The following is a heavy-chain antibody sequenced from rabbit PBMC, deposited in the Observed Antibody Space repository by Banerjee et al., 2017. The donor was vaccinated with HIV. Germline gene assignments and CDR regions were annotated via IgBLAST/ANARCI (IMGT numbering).Heavy chain of an antibody. V-gene: IGHV1S45*01. Sequence: QEQLKETGGGLVQPGGSLTLSCKASGFDFSNYYMSWVRQAPGKGLEWIACINTISGDTVYATWAKGRFTISKASWTTVTLQMTSLTAADTASYFCARDLAGVIGWNFNLWGQGTLVTVS. J-gene: IGHJ4*01. CDR3: ARDLAGVIGWNFNL. CDR1: GFDFSNYYM. CDR2: INTISGDT. D-gene: IGHD4-1*01.